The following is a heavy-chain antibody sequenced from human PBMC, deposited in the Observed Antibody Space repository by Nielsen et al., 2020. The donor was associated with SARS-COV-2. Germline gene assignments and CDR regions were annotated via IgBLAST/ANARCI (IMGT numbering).Heavy chain of an antibody. D-gene: IGHD6-13*01. CDR2: IKQDGSEK. V-gene: IGHV3-7*05. J-gene: IGHJ6*02. Sequence: VRQAPGKGLEWVANIKQDGSEKYYVDSVKGRFTISRDNAKNSLYLQMNSLRAEDTAVYYCARGSGYSSRWYHPVGYYYYGMDVWGQGTTVTVSS. CDR3: ARGSGYSSRWYHPVGYYYYGMDV.